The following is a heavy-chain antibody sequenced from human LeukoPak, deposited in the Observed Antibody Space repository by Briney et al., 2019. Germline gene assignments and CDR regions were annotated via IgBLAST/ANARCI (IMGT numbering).Heavy chain of an antibody. CDR3: ATYRQVLLPFES. Sequence: PGGSLRLSCAASGFTVTYYYMSWVRQAPGKGLEWVSVIWTDGGTYYADSVRGRFTISRDNSKSTLSLQMNSLRAEDTAIYYCATYRQVLLPFESWGQGTLVTVSS. CDR1: GFTVTYYY. V-gene: IGHV3-53*01. CDR2: IWTDGGT. J-gene: IGHJ4*02. D-gene: IGHD2-8*02.